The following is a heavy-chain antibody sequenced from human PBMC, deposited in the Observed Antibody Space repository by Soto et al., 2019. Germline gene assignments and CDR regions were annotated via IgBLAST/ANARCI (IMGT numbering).Heavy chain of an antibody. CDR3: ATSYGSGYRAFDY. Sequence: QVQLVQSGAEVKKPGSSVRVSCKASGDAFSFYTINWVRQAPGLGLEWMGRINPILTMSNYAQKFQGRVTFTADKSTSTAYMVLSSLRSEVTAMYFCATSYGSGYRAFDYWGQGALVTVSS. CDR1: GDAFSFYT. CDR2: INPILTMS. V-gene: IGHV1-69*02. J-gene: IGHJ4*02. D-gene: IGHD3-10*01.